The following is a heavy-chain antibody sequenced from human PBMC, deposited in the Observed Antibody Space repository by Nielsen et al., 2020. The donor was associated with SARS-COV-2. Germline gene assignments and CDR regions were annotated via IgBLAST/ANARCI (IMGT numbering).Heavy chain of an antibody. CDR2: ISWNSGSI. CDR3: AKLSAEWEPFDY. J-gene: IGHJ4*02. D-gene: IGHD1-26*01. CDR1: GFTFDDYA. Sequence: SLKISCAASGFTFDDYAMHWVRQAPGKGLEWVSGISWNSGSIGYADSVKGRFTISRDNAKNSLYLQMNSLRAEDTALYYCAKLSAEWEPFDYWGQGTLVTVSS. V-gene: IGHV3-9*01.